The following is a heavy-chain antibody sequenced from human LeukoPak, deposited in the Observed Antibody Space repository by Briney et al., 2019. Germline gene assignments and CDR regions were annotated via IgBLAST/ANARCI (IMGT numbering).Heavy chain of an antibody. V-gene: IGHV3-30*04. D-gene: IGHD6-19*01. CDR2: ISYDGSNA. Sequence: PGGSLRLSCSASGFAFSSDAMHWVRQAPGRGLEWLAVISYDGSNADHAESVRGRFTISRDNSKNTLFLQMNSLRPEDTAVYYCARDLVYSSGWFAGELDHWGLGTLVIASS. J-gene: IGHJ4*02. CDR3: ARDLVYSSGWFAGELDH. CDR1: GFAFSSDA.